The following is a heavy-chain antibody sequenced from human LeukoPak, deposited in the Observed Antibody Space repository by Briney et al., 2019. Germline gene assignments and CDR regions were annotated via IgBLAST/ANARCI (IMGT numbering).Heavy chain of an antibody. Sequence: PSQTLSLPCTVSGVSISCGFSYWSWIRQPPGKGLEWIGYIYYSGSTYYNPSLKSRVTISVDTSKNQFSLKLSSVTAADTAVYYCAREGIVRATIGRCFDYWGQGTLVTVSS. J-gene: IGHJ4*02. CDR3: AREGIVRATIGRCFDY. V-gene: IGHV4-30-4*01. CDR1: GVSISCGFSY. D-gene: IGHD1-26*01. CDR2: IYYSGST.